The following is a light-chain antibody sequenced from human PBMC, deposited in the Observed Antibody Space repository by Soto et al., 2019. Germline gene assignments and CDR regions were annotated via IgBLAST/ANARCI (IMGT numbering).Light chain of an antibody. V-gene: IGKV3-20*01. CDR1: QSVTSSY. CDR3: QQYGSQGT. Sequence: EIVLTQSPGTLSLSPGERATLSCRASQSVTSSYLAWYQQKPGQAPRLLIYGASSRATDIPDRFSGSGSGTDFTLTISRLGPEDFAVYYCQQYGSQGTFGRGNKVDI. CDR2: GAS. J-gene: IGKJ1*01.